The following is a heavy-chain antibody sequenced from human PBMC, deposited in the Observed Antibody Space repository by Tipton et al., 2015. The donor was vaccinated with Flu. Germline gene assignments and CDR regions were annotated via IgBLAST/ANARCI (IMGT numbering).Heavy chain of an antibody. CDR2: ISTDSGDT. D-gene: IGHD1-26*01. Sequence: QVQLVQSGVEVKKPGASVKVSCQASGYSFTRYAITWVRQAPGQGLEWVGWISTDSGDTKYAEKFQGRVTLTADKSTSTVYMELTSLRSDDTAIYYCAREKSWELSFFQLWGQGTLVTVSS. CDR1: GYSFTRYA. V-gene: IGHV1-18*01. CDR3: AREKSWELSFFQL. J-gene: IGHJ1*01.